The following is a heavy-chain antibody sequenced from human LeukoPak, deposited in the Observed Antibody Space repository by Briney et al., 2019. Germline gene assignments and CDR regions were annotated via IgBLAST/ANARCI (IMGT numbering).Heavy chain of an antibody. CDR1: AFTFSIYG. Sequence: GRSLRLSCAASAFTFSIYGMHWVRQAPGKGLEGVAVISYDGSNEYYADSVKGRLTISRDNSKNTLYLQMNRLRAEDTAVYYCAKDPRQYCSSTTCYFNWFDPWGQGTLVTASS. J-gene: IGHJ5*02. V-gene: IGHV3-30*18. CDR3: AKDPRQYCSSTTCYFNWFDP. CDR2: ISYDGSNE. D-gene: IGHD2-2*01.